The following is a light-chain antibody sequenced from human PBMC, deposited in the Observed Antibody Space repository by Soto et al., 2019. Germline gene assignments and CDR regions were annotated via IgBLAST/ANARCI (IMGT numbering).Light chain of an antibody. V-gene: IGKV3-20*01. CDR2: GAS. J-gene: IGKJ3*01. CDR1: QSVSCTY. Sequence: EMVVTQSPGTPSLSPGERATLSCRASQSVSCTYLAWYQQTPGQAPRLLIYGASTRATGIPDRFSGSGSGTDFTLTISRLEPEDFTVYYCQQYGTLPTTFGPGTKVDIK. CDR3: QQYGTLPTT.